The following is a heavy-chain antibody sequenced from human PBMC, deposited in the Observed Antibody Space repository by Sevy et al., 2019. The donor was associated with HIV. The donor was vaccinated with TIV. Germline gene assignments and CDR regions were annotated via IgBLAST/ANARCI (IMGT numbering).Heavy chain of an antibody. J-gene: IGHJ4*02. V-gene: IGHV1-2*02. CDR3: SRSVYGSGTYLNDY. CDR2: INPKDGGT. CDR1: GYLFSGYY. D-gene: IGHD3-10*01. Sequence: ASVKVSCKASGYLFSGYYVHWVRQAPGQGLEWMGWINPKDGGTNYAQKFQGRVTMTTETSISTAYLELNRLTSDDTAMFYCSRSVYGSGTYLNDYWGQGTLVTVSS.